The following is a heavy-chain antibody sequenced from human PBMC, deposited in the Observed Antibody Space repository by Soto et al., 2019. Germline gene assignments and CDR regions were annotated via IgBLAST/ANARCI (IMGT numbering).Heavy chain of an antibody. V-gene: IGHV3-15*01. Sequence: EAHLVESGGGLAEPGESLRLSCVASGFTFTDAWMGWVRQAPGKGLEWVGRIKSKAAGGTSEYAGPVKGRFTISRDDSKNTLYLQMNRLKNEDTAMYYCSTDLSHRAFDMWGQGTMVIVSS. CDR3: STDLSHRAFDM. CDR2: IKSKAAGGTS. J-gene: IGHJ3*02. CDR1: GFTFTDAW.